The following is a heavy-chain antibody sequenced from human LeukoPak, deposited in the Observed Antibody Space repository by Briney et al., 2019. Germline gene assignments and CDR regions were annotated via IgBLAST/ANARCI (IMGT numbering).Heavy chain of an antibody. V-gene: IGHV1-2*02. J-gene: IGHJ4*02. Sequence: GASVKVSCKASGYTFTGYYMHWVRQAPGQGLEWMGWINPNSGGTNYAQKFQGRVTMTRDTAISTAYMELSRLRSEDTAVYYCARDKGKYSGSYPLDYWGQGTLVTVSS. CDR1: GYTFTGYY. CDR2: INPNSGGT. D-gene: IGHD1-26*01. CDR3: ARDKGKYSGSYPLDY.